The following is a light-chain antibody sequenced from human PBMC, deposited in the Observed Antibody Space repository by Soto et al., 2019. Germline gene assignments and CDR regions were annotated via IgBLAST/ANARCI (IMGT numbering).Light chain of an antibody. CDR2: AAS. J-gene: IGKJ4*01. V-gene: IGKV1-9*01. Sequence: IQLTQSPSSLSASVGDRVTITCRASQGFNSYSAWYQQKPGKAPKLLIYAASTLQSGVPSRFSGSRSGTDFTLTISSLQPEDFATYYCQQLNSYPSSTFGGGTKVEIK. CDR1: QGFNSY. CDR3: QQLNSYPSST.